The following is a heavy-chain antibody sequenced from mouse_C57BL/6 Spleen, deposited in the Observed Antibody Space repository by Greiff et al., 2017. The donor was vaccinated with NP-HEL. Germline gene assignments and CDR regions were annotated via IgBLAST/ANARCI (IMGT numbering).Heavy chain of an antibody. CDR2: IDPSDSYT. CDR3: ARTVTRGDY. CDR1: GYTFTSYW. J-gene: IGHJ4*01. Sequence: QVQLQQPGAELVRPGTSVKLSCKASGYTFTSYWMHWVKQRPGQGLEWIGVIDPSDSYTNYNQKFKGKATLTVDTSSSTAYMQLSSLTSEDSAVYYLARTVTRGDYWGQGTSVTVSS. V-gene: IGHV1-59*01. D-gene: IGHD2-5*01.